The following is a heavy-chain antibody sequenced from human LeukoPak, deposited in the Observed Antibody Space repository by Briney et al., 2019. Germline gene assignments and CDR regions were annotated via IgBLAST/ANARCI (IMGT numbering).Heavy chain of an antibody. J-gene: IGHJ4*02. D-gene: IGHD4-17*01. Sequence: GGSLRLSCAASGFTFTGSWMHWVRQVPGKGLLWVARMNGDGSTINYADSVKGRFTISRDDANNMLYLQMNSLKVEDMAVYYCARAGYYRFDYWGQGVLVIVSS. CDR1: GFTFTGSW. V-gene: IGHV3-74*01. CDR2: MNGDGSTI. CDR3: ARAGYYRFDY.